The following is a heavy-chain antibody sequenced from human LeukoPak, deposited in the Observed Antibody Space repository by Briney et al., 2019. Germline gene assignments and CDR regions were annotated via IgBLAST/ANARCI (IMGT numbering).Heavy chain of an antibody. D-gene: IGHD1-26*01. J-gene: IGHJ4*02. CDR3: ARAGPQSGSYNSPRFDY. CDR2: INHSGST. CDR1: GGSISSGTYY. Sequence: SETLSLTCAVSGGSISSGTYYWTWIRQPPGKGLEWIGEINHSGSTNYNPSLKSRVTISVDTSKNQFSLNLSSVTAADTAVYYCARAGPQSGSYNSPRFDYWSQGTLVTVSS. V-gene: IGHV4-39*07.